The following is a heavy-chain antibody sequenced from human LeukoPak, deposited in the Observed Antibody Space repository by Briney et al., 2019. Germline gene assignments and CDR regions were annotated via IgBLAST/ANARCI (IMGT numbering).Heavy chain of an antibody. CDR3: AREGSGYGDYANHY. CDR1: GRSISSHY. V-gene: IGHV4-4*07. D-gene: IGHD4-17*01. CDR2: IYTSGSP. Sequence: SETLSLTCTVSGRSISSHYGSWIRQPAGKGLEWIRRIYTSGSPNYNPSLKSRVTMSVDTSKNQFSLKLSSVTAADTAVYYWAREGSGYGDYANHYWGQGTLVTVSS. J-gene: IGHJ4*02.